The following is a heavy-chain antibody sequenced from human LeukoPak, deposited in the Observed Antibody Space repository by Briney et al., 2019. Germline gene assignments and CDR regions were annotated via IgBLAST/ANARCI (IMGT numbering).Heavy chain of an antibody. Sequence: GGSLRLSCAASGFTFTDYYTSWIRQAPGKGLEWVSYIGYVTTHTNYADSVKGRFTISRDNAKNSLSLQMNSLRDEDTAVYYCARQLKDSGHFNDAFDIWGRGTMVTVSS. CDR2: IGYVTTHT. D-gene: IGHD3-22*01. CDR3: ARQLKDSGHFNDAFDI. J-gene: IGHJ3*02. CDR1: GFTFTDYY. V-gene: IGHV3-11*03.